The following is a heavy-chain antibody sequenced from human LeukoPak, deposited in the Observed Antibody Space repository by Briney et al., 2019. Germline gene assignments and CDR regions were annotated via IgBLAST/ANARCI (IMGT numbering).Heavy chain of an antibody. J-gene: IGHJ6*02. CDR3: ARVGSSSWSHYYYYGVDV. Sequence: SETLSLTCTVSGVSISSYYWNWIRQPAGRGLEWSGRIYTSGSTNYNPSLTSRITMSVDTSKNQFSLKLSSVTAADTAVYYCARVGSSSWSHYYYYGVDVWGQGTTVTVSS. D-gene: IGHD6-6*01. CDR1: GVSISSYY. CDR2: IYTSGST. V-gene: IGHV4-4*07.